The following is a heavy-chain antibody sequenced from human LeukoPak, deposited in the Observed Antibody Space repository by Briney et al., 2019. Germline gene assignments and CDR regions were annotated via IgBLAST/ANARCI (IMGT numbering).Heavy chain of an antibody. CDR3: ARIVYCSGGSCYYFDY. J-gene: IGHJ4*02. Sequence: SETLSLTCTVSGGSISSSSYYWGWIRQPPGEGLEWIASIYYSGSSYYNPSLRSRVTISVDTSKNQFSLKLSSVTAADTAVYYCARIVYCSGGSCYYFDYWGQGTLVTVSS. CDR2: IYYSGSS. D-gene: IGHD2-15*01. CDR1: GGSISSSSYY. V-gene: IGHV4-39*01.